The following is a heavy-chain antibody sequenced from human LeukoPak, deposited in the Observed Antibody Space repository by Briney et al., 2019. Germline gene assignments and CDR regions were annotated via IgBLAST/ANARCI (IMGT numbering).Heavy chain of an antibody. J-gene: IGHJ6*03. Sequence: SGTLSLTCAVSGGSISISNWWSWVRQPPGKGLEWIGEIYHSGSTNYNPSLKSRVTISVDTSKNQFSLKLSSVTAADTAVYYCARGLRIRTENYYMDVWGKGTTVTISS. V-gene: IGHV4-4*02. D-gene: IGHD2-21*01. CDR2: IYHSGST. CDR3: ARGLRIRTENYYMDV. CDR1: GGSISISNW.